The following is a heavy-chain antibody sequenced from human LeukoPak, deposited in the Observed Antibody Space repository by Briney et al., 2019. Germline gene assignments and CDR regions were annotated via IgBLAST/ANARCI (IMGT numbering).Heavy chain of an antibody. Sequence: GGSPRLSCAVSGFTFDDYAMHWVRQVPGKGLEWVSGINWNSDSIGYADSVKGRSTISRDNAKKSLYLQMNSLRAEDTAVYYCARDLILADNGGSSAHDFWGQGTLVTVSS. J-gene: IGHJ4*02. V-gene: IGHV3-9*01. CDR2: INWNSDSI. D-gene: IGHD2-15*01. CDR1: GFTFDDYA. CDR3: ARDLILADNGGSSAHDF.